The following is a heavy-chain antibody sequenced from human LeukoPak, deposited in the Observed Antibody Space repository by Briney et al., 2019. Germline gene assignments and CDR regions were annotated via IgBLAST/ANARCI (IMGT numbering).Heavy chain of an antibody. Sequence: GESLKISCKGSGYSFTIFWIGWVRQMPGKGLEWMGIIYPGDSDTRYSPSFQGQVTISADKSISTAYLQWSSLKASDTARYYCARPNYYDSSGPFDYWGQGTLVTVSS. J-gene: IGHJ4*02. CDR2: IYPGDSDT. CDR1: GYSFTIFW. CDR3: ARPNYYDSSGPFDY. V-gene: IGHV5-51*01. D-gene: IGHD3-22*01.